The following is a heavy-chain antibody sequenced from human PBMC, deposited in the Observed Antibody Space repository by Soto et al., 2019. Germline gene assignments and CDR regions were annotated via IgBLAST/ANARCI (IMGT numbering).Heavy chain of an antibody. D-gene: IGHD3-3*01. V-gene: IGHV3-48*01. CDR3: ARGSDDFWSGYWAYYYYYMDV. CDR1: GFTFSSYS. J-gene: IGHJ6*03. Sequence: EVQLVESGGGLVQPGGSLRLSCAASGFTFSSYSMNWVRQAPGKGLEWVSYISSSSSTIYYADSVKGRFTISRDNAKNSLGLQMNSLRAEDTAVYYCARGSDDFWSGYWAYYYYYMDVWGKGTTVTVSS. CDR2: ISSSSSTI.